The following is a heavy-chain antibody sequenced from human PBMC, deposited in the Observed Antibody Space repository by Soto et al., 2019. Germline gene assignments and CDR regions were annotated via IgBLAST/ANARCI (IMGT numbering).Heavy chain of an antibody. CDR2: ISYDGSNK. D-gene: IGHD4-17*01. V-gene: IGHV3-30*18. CDR1: GFTFSSYG. Sequence: GGSLRLSCAASGFTFSSYGMHWVRQAPGKGLEWVAVISYDGSNKYYADSVKGRFTMSRDNSKNTLYLQMNSLRAEDTAVYYCAKAYGDFQEGYYGMDVWGQGTTVTVSS. J-gene: IGHJ6*02. CDR3: AKAYGDFQEGYYGMDV.